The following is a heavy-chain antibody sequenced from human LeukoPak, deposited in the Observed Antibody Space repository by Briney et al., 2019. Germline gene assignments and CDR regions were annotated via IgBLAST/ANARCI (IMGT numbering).Heavy chain of an antibody. J-gene: IGHJ4*02. D-gene: IGHD2-15*01. CDR2: INPNSGGT. CDR1: GYTFTGYY. CDR3: ARDPSGGIFDY. Sequence: GASVKVSCKASGYTFTGYYMHWVRQAPGQGLEWMGWINPNSGGTNYAQKFQDRVTMTRDTPISTVYMELSRLRFDDTAVYYCARDPSGGIFDYWGQGTLVTVSS. V-gene: IGHV1-2*02.